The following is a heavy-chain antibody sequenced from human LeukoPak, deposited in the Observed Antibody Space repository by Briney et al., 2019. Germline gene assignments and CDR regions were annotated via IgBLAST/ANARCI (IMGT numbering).Heavy chain of an antibody. Sequence: GRSLRLSCAASGFTFDDYAMHWVRQAPGEGLEWVSGISWNSGSIGYAYSVKGRFTISRDNSKNTLYLQMNSLRAEDTAVYYCARDRAMMGNWFDPWGQGTLVTVSS. CDR2: ISWNSGSI. V-gene: IGHV3-9*01. CDR1: GFTFDDYA. J-gene: IGHJ5*02. D-gene: IGHD3-22*01. CDR3: ARDRAMMGNWFDP.